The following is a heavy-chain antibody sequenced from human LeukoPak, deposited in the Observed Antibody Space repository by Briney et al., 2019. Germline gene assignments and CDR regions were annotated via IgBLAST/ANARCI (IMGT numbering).Heavy chain of an antibody. Sequence: GGSLRLSCTASGFSFSAYAMMWVRQAPRKGPEGVPAIRGSGVNTYYADSVKGRFTISRDNSKYTLFLQMNSLRAEDTAVYYCARDPSGDYIGAFDMWGPGTMVTVSS. CDR2: IRGSGVNT. V-gene: IGHV3-23*01. CDR3: ARDPSGDYIGAFDM. J-gene: IGHJ3*02. D-gene: IGHD4-17*01. CDR1: GFSFSAYA.